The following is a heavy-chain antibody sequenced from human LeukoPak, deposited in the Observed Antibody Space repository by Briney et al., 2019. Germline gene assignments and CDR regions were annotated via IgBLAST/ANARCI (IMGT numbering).Heavy chain of an antibody. CDR2: ISYDGSNK. J-gene: IGHJ5*02. CDR3: AKGLGYCSGGSCST. D-gene: IGHD2-15*01. CDR1: GFTFSSYG. V-gene: IGHV3-30*18. Sequence: GGSLRLSCVASGFTFSSYGMHWVRQAPGKGLEWVAVISYDGSNKYYADSVKGRFTIPRDNSKNTLYLQMNSLRAEDTAVYYCAKGLGYCSGGSCSTWGQGTLVTVSS.